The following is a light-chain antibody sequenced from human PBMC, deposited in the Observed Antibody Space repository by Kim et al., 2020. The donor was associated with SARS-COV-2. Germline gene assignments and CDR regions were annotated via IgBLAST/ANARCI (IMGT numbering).Light chain of an antibody. CDR2: DAS. V-gene: IGKV3-11*01. J-gene: IGKJ5*01. CDR3: QQRYNWPPIT. CDR1: QSVSIY. Sequence: EIVLTQSPATLSLSPGERATLSCRASQSVSIYLAWYQQKPGQAPRLLIYDASNRATGIPARFSGSGSGTDFTLTISSLEPEDFGVYFCQQRYNWPPITFGQGTRLESK.